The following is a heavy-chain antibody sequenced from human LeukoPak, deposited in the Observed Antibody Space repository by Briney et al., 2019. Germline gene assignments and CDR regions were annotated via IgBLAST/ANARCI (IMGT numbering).Heavy chain of an antibody. CDR3: ARGRGYSSSSTDMDV. V-gene: IGHV3-21*01. Sequence: PGGSLRLSCAASGFTFSSYSMNWVRQAPGKGLEWVSSISGSSGYIHYADSVKGRFTVSRDNTDNLLYLQMNSLRAEDTAVYYCARGRGYSSSSTDMDVWGRGTTVTVTS. J-gene: IGHJ6*02. D-gene: IGHD6-6*01. CDR1: GFTFSSYS. CDR2: ISGSSGYI.